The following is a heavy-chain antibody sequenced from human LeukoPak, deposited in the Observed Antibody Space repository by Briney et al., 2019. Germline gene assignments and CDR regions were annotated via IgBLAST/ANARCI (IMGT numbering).Heavy chain of an antibody. CDR2: ISSSGSTI. J-gene: IGHJ3*02. CDR3: AKAVGYCSGGSCYSRGAFDI. D-gene: IGHD2-15*01. V-gene: IGHV3-48*04. CDR1: GFTFSSYW. Sequence: GGSLRLSCAASGFTFSSYWMSWVRQAPGKGLEWVAYISSSGSTIYYADSVKGRFTISRDNAKNSLYLQMNSLRAEDTALYYCAKAVGYCSGGSCYSRGAFDIWGQGTMVTVSS.